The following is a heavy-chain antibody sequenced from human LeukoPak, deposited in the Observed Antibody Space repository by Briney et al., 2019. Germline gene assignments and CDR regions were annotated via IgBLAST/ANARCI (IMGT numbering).Heavy chain of an antibody. CDR1: GFTFSSYT. Sequence: GGSLRLSCAASGFTFSSYTMNWVRQAPGKGLEWVSSITSSSSYIYYADSVMGRFTISRDNANNSLYLQMNSLRAEDTAVYYCARVVVVVAATPDVGWFDPWGQGTLVTVSS. D-gene: IGHD2-15*01. J-gene: IGHJ5*02. V-gene: IGHV3-21*01. CDR3: ARVVVVVAATPDVGWFDP. CDR2: ITSSSSYI.